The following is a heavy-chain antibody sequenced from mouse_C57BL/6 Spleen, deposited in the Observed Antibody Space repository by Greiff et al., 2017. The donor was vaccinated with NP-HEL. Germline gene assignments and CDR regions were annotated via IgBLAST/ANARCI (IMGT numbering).Heavy chain of an antibody. Sequence: EVKLVESGGGLVKPGGSLKLSCAASGFTFSDYGMHWVRQAPEKGLEWVAYISSGSSTIYYADTVKGRFTISRDNAKNTLFLQMTSLRSEDTAMYYCAKNYYGMGAMDYWGQGTSVTVSS. CDR1: GFTFSDYG. CDR3: AKNYYGMGAMDY. J-gene: IGHJ4*01. CDR2: ISSGSSTI. D-gene: IGHD1-1*01. V-gene: IGHV5-17*01.